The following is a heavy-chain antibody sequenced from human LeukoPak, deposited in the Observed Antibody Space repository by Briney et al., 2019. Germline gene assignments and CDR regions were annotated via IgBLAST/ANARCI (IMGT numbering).Heavy chain of an antibody. V-gene: IGHV3-15*01. CDR1: GFTFSKAW. CDR2: IKSKTDGETT. Sequence: PGGSLRLSCAASGFTFSKAWMTWVRQAPGKGLEWVGRIKSKTDGETTDYAAPVKGRFTISRDDSKNTLYLQMNSLKTEDTAVYYCTTHYGDGLWGQGTLVTVSS. D-gene: IGHD4-17*01. J-gene: IGHJ4*02. CDR3: TTHYGDGL.